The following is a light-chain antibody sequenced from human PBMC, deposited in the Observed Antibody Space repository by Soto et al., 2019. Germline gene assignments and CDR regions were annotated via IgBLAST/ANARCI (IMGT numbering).Light chain of an antibody. CDR2: GAS. J-gene: IGKJ5*01. Sequence: EIVSTQPPAILFLSGGGTPTLSCSASQSVSNDFLAWYQQKPGQAPRLLIYGASSRAAGIPDRFSGSGSGTDFTLTISRLEPEDFAVYYCQQYGSSPITFGQGTQLEIK. CDR3: QQYGSSPIT. CDR1: QSVSNDF. V-gene: IGKV3-20*01.